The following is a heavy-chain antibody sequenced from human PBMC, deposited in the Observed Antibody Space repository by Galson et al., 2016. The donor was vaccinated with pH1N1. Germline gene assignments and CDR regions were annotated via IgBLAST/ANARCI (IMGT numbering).Heavy chain of an antibody. Sequence: SVKVSCKASGGTFGSYGINWVRQAPGQGLEWMGGIIPIFNTAQYAQNFQGRVTITADESTTTAYMELSSLRSEDTAVYSCAREDYYDTDLSDWYFDLWGRGTLLTVSS. CDR1: GGTFGSYG. D-gene: IGHD3-22*01. V-gene: IGHV1-69*13. J-gene: IGHJ2*01. CDR2: IIPIFNTA. CDR3: AREDYYDTDLSDWYFDL.